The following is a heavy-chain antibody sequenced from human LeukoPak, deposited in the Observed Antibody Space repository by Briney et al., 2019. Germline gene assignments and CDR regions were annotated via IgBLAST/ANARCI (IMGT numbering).Heavy chain of an antibody. Sequence: SETLSLTCTVSGGSITNYYWSWIRQPPGKGLEWIGFSYYNGNTNYNPSLKSRVTISVDMSKNQFSLSLRSVTAADTAVYYCARGVVAAAGRTFDFWGQGTLVTVSS. V-gene: IGHV4-59*01. J-gene: IGHJ4*02. CDR3: ARGVVAAAGRTFDF. D-gene: IGHD6-13*01. CDR1: GGSITNYY. CDR2: SYYNGNT.